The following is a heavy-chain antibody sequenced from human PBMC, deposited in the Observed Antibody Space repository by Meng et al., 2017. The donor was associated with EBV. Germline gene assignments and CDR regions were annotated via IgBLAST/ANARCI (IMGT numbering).Heavy chain of an antibody. D-gene: IGHD3-10*01. CDR1: GISLTTSGVG. V-gene: IGHV2-5*02. CDR2: IYWDDAK. CDR3: AHSKYYSDSGGYWDYFDD. Sequence: QTTLKEFGPTLVQPTQTLLLTCTFSGISLTTSGVGVGWIRQPPGKALEWLAVIYWDDAKRYSPSLKNRLTITKDTSKNQVVLTMTNMDPVDTATYFCAHSKYYSDSGGYWDYFDDWGQGTLVTVSS. J-gene: IGHJ4*02.